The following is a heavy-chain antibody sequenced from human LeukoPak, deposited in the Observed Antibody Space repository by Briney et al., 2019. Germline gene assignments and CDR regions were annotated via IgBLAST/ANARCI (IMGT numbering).Heavy chain of an antibody. CDR3: ARTTLLTASGYDY. J-gene: IGHJ4*02. CDR2: INPNTGDR. V-gene: IGHV1-8*03. Sequence: ASLKVSCKDSGYTFPHHHINWVRQAPAQGLEWMGWINPNTGDRGYAQKLHGRVSITSDTSICTPYMELGSPRSEDTAVYFCARTTLLTASGYDYWGQGTLVTVSS. CDR1: GYTFPHHH. D-gene: IGHD2-21*02.